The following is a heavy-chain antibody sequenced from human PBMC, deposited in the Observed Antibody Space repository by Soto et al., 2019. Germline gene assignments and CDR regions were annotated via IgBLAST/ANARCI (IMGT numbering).Heavy chain of an antibody. J-gene: IGHJ6*02. CDR3: ARDGGVSGIAARPDYYYGMDV. CDR2: IWYEGSNK. Sequence: QVQLVESGGGVVQPGRSLRLSCAASGFTFSSYGMHWVRQAPGKGLEWVAVIWYEGSNKYYEDSVKGRFTISRDNSKNTLYLQMNSLRAEDTAVYYCARDGGVSGIAARPDYYYGMDVWGQGTTVTVSS. D-gene: IGHD6-6*01. CDR1: GFTFSSYG. V-gene: IGHV3-33*01.